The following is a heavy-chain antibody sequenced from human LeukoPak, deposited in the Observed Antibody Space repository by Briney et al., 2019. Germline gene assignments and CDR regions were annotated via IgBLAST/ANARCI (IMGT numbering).Heavy chain of an antibody. D-gene: IGHD2-15*01. V-gene: IGHV4-4*08. Sequence: SETLSLTCTVSGGSISSYYWSWIRQAPGKGLEWIGYIYNTGEITDYSPSLKSRVTISIDTSKNQFSLKLSSVTAADTAVYYCAREKAGFSTDNWGQGTLVTVSS. CDR2: IYNTGEIT. CDR1: GGSISSYY. CDR3: AREKAGFSTDN. J-gene: IGHJ4*02.